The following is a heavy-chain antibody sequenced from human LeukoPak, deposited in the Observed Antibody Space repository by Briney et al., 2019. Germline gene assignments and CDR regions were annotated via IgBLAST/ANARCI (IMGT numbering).Heavy chain of an antibody. Sequence: GESLKISCKGSGYSFTNYWIARVRQMPGQGLEWMAIIYPGDSDARYSPSLQGQVTISVDKSISTTYLRWSSLKASDTAMYYCARRGWGFGEPKRDHDTFDIWGQGTMVTVSS. V-gene: IGHV5-51*01. CDR1: GYSFTNYW. D-gene: IGHD3-10*01. CDR2: IYPGDSDA. CDR3: ARRGWGFGEPKRDHDTFDI. J-gene: IGHJ3*02.